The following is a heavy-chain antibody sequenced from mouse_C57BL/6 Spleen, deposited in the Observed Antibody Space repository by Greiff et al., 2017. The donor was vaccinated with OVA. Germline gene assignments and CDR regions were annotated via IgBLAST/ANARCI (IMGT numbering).Heavy chain of an antibody. V-gene: IGHV14-3*01. CDR2: IDPANGNT. J-gene: IGHJ2*01. Sequence: EVKLVESVAELVRPGASVKLSCTASGFNIKNTYMHWVKQRPEQGLEWIGRIDPANGNTKYAPKFQGKATITADTSSNTAYLQLSSLTSEDTAIYYCARGLRRGNYFDYWGQGTTLTVSS. CDR3: ARGLRRGNYFDY. D-gene: IGHD2-4*01. CDR1: GFNIKNTY.